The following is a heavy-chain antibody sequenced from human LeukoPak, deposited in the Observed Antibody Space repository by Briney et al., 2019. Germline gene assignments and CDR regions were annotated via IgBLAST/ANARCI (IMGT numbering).Heavy chain of an antibody. Sequence: GGSLRLSCAASGFPFDDYAMHWVRHAPGKGLEWVSSISWNSGSIGYADSVKGLFTISRANAKNALYLQMNSLRAEDMALDYCAKNDSSGTAFDIWGLGTMVTVSS. CDR2: ISWNSGSI. V-gene: IGHV3-9*03. CDR1: GFPFDDYA. D-gene: IGHD3-22*01. CDR3: AKNDSSGTAFDI. J-gene: IGHJ3*02.